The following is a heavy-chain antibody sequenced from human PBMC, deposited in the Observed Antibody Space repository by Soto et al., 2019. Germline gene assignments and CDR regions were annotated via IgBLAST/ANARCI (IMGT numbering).Heavy chain of an antibody. Sequence: PVGSLRLSCAASGFTFSSYAMSWVRQAPGKGLEWVSAISGSGGSTYYADSVKGRFTISRDNSKNTLYLQMNSLRAEDTAVYYCANSASGWYVNYYYYGMDVWGQGTTVTVSS. V-gene: IGHV3-23*01. D-gene: IGHD6-19*01. CDR1: GFTFSSYA. J-gene: IGHJ6*02. CDR3: ANSASGWYVNYYYYGMDV. CDR2: ISGSGGST.